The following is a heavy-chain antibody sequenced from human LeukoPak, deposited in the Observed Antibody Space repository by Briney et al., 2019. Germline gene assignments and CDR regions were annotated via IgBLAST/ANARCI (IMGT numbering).Heavy chain of an antibody. CDR2: INTNTGNP. CDR1: GYTFTSYA. J-gene: IGHJ4*02. V-gene: IGHV7-4-1*02. D-gene: IGHD3-22*01. Sequence: ASVKVSCKASGYTFTSYAMNWVRQAPGQGLEWMGWINTNTGNPTYAQGFTGRFVFSLDTSVSTAYLQISSLKAEDTAVYYCARSQNYYDSSGYYPGVDYWGQGTLVTVSS. CDR3: ARSQNYYDSSGYYPGVDY.